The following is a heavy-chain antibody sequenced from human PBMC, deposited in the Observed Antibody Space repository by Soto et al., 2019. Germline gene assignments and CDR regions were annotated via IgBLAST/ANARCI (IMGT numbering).Heavy chain of an antibody. CDR1: GFTFSSYS. Sequence: EVQLVESGGGLVQPGGSLRLSCAASGFTFSSYSMNWVRQAPGKGLEWVSYISSSSSTIYYADSMKGQFTISRDNAKNSLYLQMNSLSAEDTAVYYCARRGDSYHHMDVWGKGTTVTVSS. J-gene: IGHJ6*03. CDR2: ISSSSSTI. V-gene: IGHV3-48*01. CDR3: ARRGDSYHHMDV.